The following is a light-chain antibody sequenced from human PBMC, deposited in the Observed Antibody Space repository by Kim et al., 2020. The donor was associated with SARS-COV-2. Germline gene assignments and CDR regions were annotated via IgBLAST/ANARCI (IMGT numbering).Light chain of an antibody. V-gene: IGKV1-39*01. Sequence: SASVGDRVTITCRASQSISTYLNWYHQKPGKAPKLLIYAASSLQSGVPSRFSGSGTGTDFTLTISNLQPEDFATYYCQQSYSTPQTFGQGTKLEIK. CDR3: QQSYSTPQT. CDR1: QSISTY. CDR2: AAS. J-gene: IGKJ2*01.